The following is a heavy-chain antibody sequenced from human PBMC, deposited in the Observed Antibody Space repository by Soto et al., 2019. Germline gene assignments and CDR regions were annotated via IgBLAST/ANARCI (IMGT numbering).Heavy chain of an antibody. CDR2: INPDGRRT. V-gene: IGHV3-74*01. D-gene: IGHD2-15*01. CDR3: ARELGGGDTY. Sequence: EVQVVESGGGLAQPGGSLRLSCAGAGFTFSSYSMHWVRQVPGKGLVWVSRINPDGRRTNYADSVKGRFTISRDNAKNTVYLQMNSLRAEDTAVYYCARELGGGDTYWGLGTLVTVSS. CDR1: GFTFSSYS. J-gene: IGHJ4*02.